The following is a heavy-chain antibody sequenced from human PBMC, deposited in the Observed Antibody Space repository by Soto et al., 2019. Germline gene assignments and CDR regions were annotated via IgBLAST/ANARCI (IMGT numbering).Heavy chain of an antibody. CDR2: ISGSGGST. V-gene: IGHV3-23*01. D-gene: IGHD6-13*01. CDR1: GFTFSSYA. CDR3: AKRLIAAAGGDWFDP. J-gene: IGHJ5*02. Sequence: EVQLLESGGGLVQPGGSLRLSCAASGFTFSSYAMSWVRQAPGKGLEWVSAISGSGGSTYYADSVKGRFTISRENSNNTLYLQMNSLRAEDTAVYYCAKRLIAAAGGDWFDPWGQGTLVTVSS.